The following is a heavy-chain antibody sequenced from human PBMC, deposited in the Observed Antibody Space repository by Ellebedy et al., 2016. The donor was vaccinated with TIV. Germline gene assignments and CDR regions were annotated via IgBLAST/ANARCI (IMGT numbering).Heavy chain of an antibody. J-gene: IGHJ5*02. D-gene: IGHD1-1*01. CDR3: ARGHEYNWNVRPWYNWFDP. CDR2: INHSGST. V-gene: IGHV4-34*01. CDR1: GGSFSGYY. Sequence: MPSETLSLSCAVYGGSFSGYYWSWIRQPPGKGLEWIGEINHSGSTNYNPSLKSRVTISVDTSKNQFSLKLSSVTAADTAVYYCARGHEYNWNVRPWYNWFDPWGQGTLVTVSS.